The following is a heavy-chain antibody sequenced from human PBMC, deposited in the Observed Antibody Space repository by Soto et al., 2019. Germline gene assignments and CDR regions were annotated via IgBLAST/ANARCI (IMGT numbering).Heavy chain of an antibody. D-gene: IGHD6-19*01. J-gene: IGHJ6*02. Sequence: ASVKVSCKASGYTFSRYYIYWVRQAPGQGLEWMGAINPSGGITTYAQKFQGRVTMTSDTSTRTVYMELSSLRSEDTAVYYCAGDRSSGWDQGYGMDVWGQGTTVTVSS. CDR3: AGDRSSGWDQGYGMDV. V-gene: IGHV1-46*01. CDR1: GYTFSRYY. CDR2: INPSGGIT.